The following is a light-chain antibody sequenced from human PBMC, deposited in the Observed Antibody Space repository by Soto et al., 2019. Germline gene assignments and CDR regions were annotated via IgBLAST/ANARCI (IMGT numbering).Light chain of an antibody. Sequence: EIVLTQSPGTLSLSPGERATLSCRASQSVTKDFLAWYQQKPGQAPRLLVYGASTRATGIPDRFSGSGSGADFTLTISRLEPEDFAAYYCQQYDYSPPVTFGQGTRLEIK. V-gene: IGKV3-20*01. CDR3: QQYDYSPPVT. CDR2: GAS. CDR1: QSVTKDF. J-gene: IGKJ5*01.